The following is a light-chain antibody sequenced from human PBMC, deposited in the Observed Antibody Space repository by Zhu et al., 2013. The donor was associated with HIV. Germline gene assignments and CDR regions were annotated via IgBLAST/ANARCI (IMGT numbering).Light chain of an antibody. V-gene: IGKV1-12*01. CDR2: AAS. CDR3: QQANSFPRT. Sequence: DIQMTQSPSSVSASVGDRVTITCRASQDISSWLAWYKQKPGKAPKLLIYAASSLESGVPSRFSGSGSGTDFTLTISSLQPEDFATYYCQQANSFPRTFGQGTTVEIK. CDR1: QDISSW. J-gene: IGKJ1*01.